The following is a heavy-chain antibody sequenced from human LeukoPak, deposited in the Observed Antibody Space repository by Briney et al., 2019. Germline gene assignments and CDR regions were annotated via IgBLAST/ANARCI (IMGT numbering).Heavy chain of an antibody. D-gene: IGHD2-2*01. CDR1: GFTFSSYA. CDR2: ISGRGGST. J-gene: IGHJ4*02. CDR3: AKARRSGCRSTSCYPFDY. V-gene: IGHV3-23*01. Sequence: GGSLRLSCAASGFTFSSYAMTWVRQAPGKGLEWVSGISGRGGSTYYADSVKGRFTISRDNSTTTLYLHMNSLRAEDTAVYYCAKARRSGCRSTSCYPFDYWGQGTLVTVSS.